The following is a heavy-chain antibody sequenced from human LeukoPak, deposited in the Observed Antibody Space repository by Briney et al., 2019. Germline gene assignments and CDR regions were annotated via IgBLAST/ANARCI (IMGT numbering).Heavy chain of an antibody. CDR2: INSDGSST. D-gene: IGHD2-2*01. Sequence: PGGSLRLSCAASGFTFSSYWMHWVRQAPGKGLVWVSRINSDGSSTSYADSVKVRFTISRDNAKNTLYLQMNSLRAEDTAVYYCARGVGYCSSTSCYWWFDPWGQGTLVTVSS. J-gene: IGHJ5*02. V-gene: IGHV3-74*01. CDR3: ARGVGYCSSTSCYWWFDP. CDR1: GFTFSSYW.